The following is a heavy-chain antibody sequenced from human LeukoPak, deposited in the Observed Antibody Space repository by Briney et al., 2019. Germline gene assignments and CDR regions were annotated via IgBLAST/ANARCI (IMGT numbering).Heavy chain of an antibody. CDR1: GGSISSYY. V-gene: IGHV4-59*08. J-gene: IGHJ4*02. Sequence: SETPSLTCTVSGGSISSYYWSWIRQPPGKGLEWIGYIYYSRSTNYNPSLKSRVTISVDTSKNQFSLKLSSVTAADTAVYYCARLGGTPGYYFDYWGQGTLVTVSS. CDR2: IYYSRST. D-gene: IGHD1-14*01. CDR3: ARLGGTPGYYFDY.